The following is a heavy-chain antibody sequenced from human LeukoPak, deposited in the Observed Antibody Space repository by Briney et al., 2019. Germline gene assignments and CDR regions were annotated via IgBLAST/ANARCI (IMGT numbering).Heavy chain of an antibody. CDR2: INPNSGGT. V-gene: IGHV1-2*02. CDR1: GYTFTGYY. D-gene: IGHD6-6*01. CDR3: ATGRELEYSSSSDRTFDY. Sequence: ASVKVSCKPSGYTFTGYYMHWVRQAPGQGLEWMGWINPNSGGTNYAQKFQGRVTMTRDTSITTAYMELSRLTSGDTAVYFCATGRELEYSSSSDRTFDYWGQGTLVTVSS. J-gene: IGHJ4*02.